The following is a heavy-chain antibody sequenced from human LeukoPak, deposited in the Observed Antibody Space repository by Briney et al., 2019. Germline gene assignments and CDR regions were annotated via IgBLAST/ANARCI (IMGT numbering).Heavy chain of an antibody. D-gene: IGHD1-26*01. CDR3: ARDNSGSLDQ. Sequence: HPGGSLRLSCAASGFSFSSYWMAWVRQAPGKGLEWVSNIWQDEKEKYYVESVKGRFTISRDNAKNSFYLQMNCLRAEDTAIYYCARDNSGSLDQWGQGTLVTVSS. J-gene: IGHJ4*02. CDR2: IWQDEKEK. CDR1: GFSFSSYW. V-gene: IGHV3-7*01.